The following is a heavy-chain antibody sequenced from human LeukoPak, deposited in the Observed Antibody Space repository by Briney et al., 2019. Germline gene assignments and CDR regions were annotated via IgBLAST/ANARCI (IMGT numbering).Heavy chain of an antibody. Sequence: GGSLRLSRAASGFTFSSYAMSWVRQAPGKGPEWVSAISGSGGSTYYADSVKGRFTISRDNSKNTLYLQMNSLRAEDTAVYYCARRYYYDSSGYYPTAYYFNYWGQGTLVTVSS. CDR3: ARRYYYDSSGYYPTAYYFNY. CDR2: ISGSGGST. CDR1: GFTFSSYA. D-gene: IGHD3-22*01. J-gene: IGHJ4*02. V-gene: IGHV3-23*01.